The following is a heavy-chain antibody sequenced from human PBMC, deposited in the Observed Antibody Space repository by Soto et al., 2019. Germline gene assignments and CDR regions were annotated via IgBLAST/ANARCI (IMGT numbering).Heavy chain of an antibody. V-gene: IGHV3-23*01. D-gene: IGHD2-15*01. CDR3: AKNCSGGSCYHAY. CDR2: ISGSGGST. Sequence: EVQLLESGGGLVQPRGSLRLSCAASGFTFSSYAMSWVRQAPGKGLEWVSAISGSGGSTYYADSVKGRFTISRDNSKNTLYLQMNSLRAEDTAVYYCAKNCSGGSCYHAYWGQGTLVTVSS. J-gene: IGHJ4*02. CDR1: GFTFSSYA.